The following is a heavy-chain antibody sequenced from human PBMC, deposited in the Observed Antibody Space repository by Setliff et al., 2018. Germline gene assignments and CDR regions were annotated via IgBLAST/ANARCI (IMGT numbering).Heavy chain of an antibody. CDR1: GDSFKSRSYY. CDR3: ARDTSSDWAAWFDP. CDR2: IYTSWST. J-gene: IGHJ5*02. V-gene: IGHV4-61*02. D-gene: IGHD3-22*01. Sequence: SETLSLTCTVSGDSFKSRSYYWSWVRQPAGKGLEWTGRIYTSWSTNYNPSLRSRVTISLDTSKNQFSLKLTSVTAADTAIYYCARDTSSDWAAWFDPWSQGILVTVSS.